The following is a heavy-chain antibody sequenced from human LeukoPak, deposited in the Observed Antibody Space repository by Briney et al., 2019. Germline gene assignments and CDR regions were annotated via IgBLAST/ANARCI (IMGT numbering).Heavy chain of an antibody. J-gene: IGHJ1*01. V-gene: IGHV3-23*01. CDR1: GFTFSSYA. Sequence: GGSLRLSCAASGFTFSSYAMSWVRQAPGKGLEWVSAISGSGGSTYYADSVKGRFTISRHNSKNTLYLQMNSLRGEDTAVYYCAKCRDHYDSSGYYRAEYFQNWGQGTLVTVSS. CDR3: AKCRDHYDSSGYYRAEYFQN. CDR2: ISGSGGST. D-gene: IGHD3-22*01.